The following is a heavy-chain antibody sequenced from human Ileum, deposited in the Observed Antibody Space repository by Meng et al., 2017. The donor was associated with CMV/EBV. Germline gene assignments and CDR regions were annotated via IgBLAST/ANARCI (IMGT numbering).Heavy chain of an antibody. CDR3: ARGSGSYYDY. Sequence: LYCAVSGFSFSSYRMNWVRQAPGKGLEWVSSISTSSSYIYYADSVKGRFTISRDNAKNSLYLQMNSLRAEDTAVYYCARGSGSYYDYWGQGTLVTVSS. D-gene: IGHD1-26*01. CDR2: ISTSSSYI. J-gene: IGHJ4*02. V-gene: IGHV3-21*01. CDR1: GFSFSSYR.